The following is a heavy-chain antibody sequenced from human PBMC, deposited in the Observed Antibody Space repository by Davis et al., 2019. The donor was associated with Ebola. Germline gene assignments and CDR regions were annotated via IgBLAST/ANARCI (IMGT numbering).Heavy chain of an antibody. CDR3: ARDGVGATIVLYYFDY. CDR1: GYTFTSYG. Sequence: ASVKVSCKASGYTFTSYGISWVRQAPGQGLEWMGWISAYNGNTNYAQKLQGRVTMTTDTSTSTAYMELRSLRSDDTAVYYCARDGVGATIVLYYFDYWGQGTLVTVSS. D-gene: IGHD1-26*01. V-gene: IGHV1-18*01. CDR2: ISAYNGNT. J-gene: IGHJ4*02.